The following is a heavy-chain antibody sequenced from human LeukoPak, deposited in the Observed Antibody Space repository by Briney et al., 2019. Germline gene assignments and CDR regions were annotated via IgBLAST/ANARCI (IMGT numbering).Heavy chain of an antibody. J-gene: IGHJ4*02. CDR2: IKSKTDGGTT. CDR1: GFTFSNAW. Sequence: GGSLKLSCAASGFTFSNAWMSWVRQAPGKGLEWVGRIKSKTDGGTTDYAAPVKGRFTISRDDSKNTLYLQMNSLKTEDTAVYYCTTEEVVGATYYFAYWGQGTLVTVSS. D-gene: IGHD1-26*01. CDR3: TTEEVVGATYYFAY. V-gene: IGHV3-15*01.